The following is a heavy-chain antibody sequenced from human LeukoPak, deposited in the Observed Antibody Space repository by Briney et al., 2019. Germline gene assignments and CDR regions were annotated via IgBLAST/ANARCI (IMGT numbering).Heavy chain of an antibody. Sequence: PGGSLRLSCAASGFTFTNYSMNWVRQPPGKGLVWVSRINSDGSSTSYADAVKGRFTISRDNAKNTLYLRMNSLRAEDTAVYYCARGGLTGTTIPYFDYWGQGTLVTVSS. CDR3: ARGGLTGTTIPYFDY. V-gene: IGHV3-74*01. CDR2: INSDGSST. CDR1: GFTFTNYS. D-gene: IGHD1-7*01. J-gene: IGHJ4*02.